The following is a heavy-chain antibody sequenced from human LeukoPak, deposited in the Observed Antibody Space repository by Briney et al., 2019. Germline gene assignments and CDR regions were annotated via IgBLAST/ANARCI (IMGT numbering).Heavy chain of an antibody. CDR1: GFTFSDYY. CDR3: AGELRNYYYDSSGYDAFDI. V-gene: IGHV3-11*04. CDR2: ISSIGSTI. D-gene: IGHD3-22*01. J-gene: IGHJ3*02. Sequence: PGGSLRLSCAASGFTFSDYYMSWIRQAPGKGLDWVSYISSIGSTIYYADSVKGRFTISRDNAKNSLYLQMNSLRAEDTAVYYCAGELRNYYYDSSGYDAFDIWGQGTMVTVSS.